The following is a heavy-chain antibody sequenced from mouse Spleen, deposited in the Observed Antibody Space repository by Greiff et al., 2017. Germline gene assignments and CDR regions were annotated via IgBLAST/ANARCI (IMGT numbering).Heavy chain of an antibody. J-gene: IGHJ4*01. V-gene: IGHV2-6*01. CDR2: IWGGGST. CDR3: AKQDPHYAMDY. CDR1: GFSLTSYG. Sequence: VQLQQSGPGLVAPSQSLSITCTVSGFSLTSYGVDWVRQSPGKGLEWLGVIWGGGSTNYNSALKSRLSISKDNSKSQVFLKLNSLQTDDTATYYCAKQDPHYAMDYWGQGTSVTVSS.